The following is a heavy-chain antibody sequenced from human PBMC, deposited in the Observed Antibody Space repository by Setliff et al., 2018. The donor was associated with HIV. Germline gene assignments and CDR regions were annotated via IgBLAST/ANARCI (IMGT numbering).Heavy chain of an antibody. CDR2: MNPNSGNT. D-gene: IGHD2-15*01. CDR3: ARGLFGYCSGGTCLPGSYYFDS. J-gene: IGHJ4*02. V-gene: IGHV1-8*02. CDR1: GYNLTNYD. Sequence: ASLKVSCKASGYNLTNYDINWARQATGQGLEWMGWMNPNSGNTGFAQIFQGRLMMTRSTSTSTVEMELTSLRSEDTAVYYCARGLFGYCSGGTCLPGSYYFDSWGQGTLVTVSS.